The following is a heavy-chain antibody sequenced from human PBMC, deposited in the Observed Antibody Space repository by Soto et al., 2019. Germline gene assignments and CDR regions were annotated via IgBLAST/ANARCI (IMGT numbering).Heavy chain of an antibody. CDR1: GYTFAAYY. CDR2: INPNVGDS. D-gene: IGHD3-10*01. J-gene: IGHJ3*01. Sequence: QVQLVQSGAEVKKLGASVKVSCQASGYTFAAYYIHWLRQAPGQGLERMGWINPNVGDSKFAPKFQGAVSTTTDKSVATVYLELSSLRTDDTAVYYCARALSGWIRSSFDFWGQGTMVTVSA. CDR3: ARALSGWIRSSFDF. V-gene: IGHV1-2*02.